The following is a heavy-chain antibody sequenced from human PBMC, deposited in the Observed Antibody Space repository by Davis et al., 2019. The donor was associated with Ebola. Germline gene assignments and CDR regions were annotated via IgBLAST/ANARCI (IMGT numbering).Heavy chain of an antibody. D-gene: IGHD3-22*01. Sequence: GGSLRLSCKGSGYSFTSYWIAWVRQMPGKGLECMGIIYPGDSETRYSPSFQGQVTISADKSISTAYLQWSSLKASDTAMYYCARRGSYDSSGYKNWGQGTLVTVSS. J-gene: IGHJ4*02. V-gene: IGHV5-51*01. CDR3: ARRGSYDSSGYKN. CDR1: GYSFTSYW. CDR2: IYPGDSET.